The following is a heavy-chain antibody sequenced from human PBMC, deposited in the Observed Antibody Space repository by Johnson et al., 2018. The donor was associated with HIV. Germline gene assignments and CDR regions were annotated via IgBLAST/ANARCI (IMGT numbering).Heavy chain of an antibody. CDR2: IKSKANSYTT. CDR1: GFTFSNAW. Sequence: EVQLVESGGGLVQPVGSLRLSCAASGFTFSNAWMSWVRQAPGKGLEWVGRIKSKANSYTTEYAASVKGRFTISRDDSKNSLYLQMNSLKTEDTAVYYCARGGYYDILTGYYALAAFDIWGQGTMVTVSS. J-gene: IGHJ3*02. CDR3: ARGGYYDILTGYYALAAFDI. D-gene: IGHD3-9*01. V-gene: IGHV3-72*01.